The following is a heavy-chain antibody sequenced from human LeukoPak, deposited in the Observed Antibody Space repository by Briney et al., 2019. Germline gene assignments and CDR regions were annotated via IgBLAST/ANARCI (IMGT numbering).Heavy chain of an antibody. V-gene: IGHV4-31*03. CDR2: IYYSGST. Sequence: SETLSLTCTVSGGSISSDAYFWSWIRQHPGKGLEWIGYIYYSGSTYYNPSLKSRVTISVGTSKNQFSLKLSSVTAADTAVYYCARTSIATRHFDYWGQGTLVTVSS. J-gene: IGHJ4*02. CDR1: GGSISSDAYF. CDR3: ARTSIATRHFDY. D-gene: IGHD6-6*01.